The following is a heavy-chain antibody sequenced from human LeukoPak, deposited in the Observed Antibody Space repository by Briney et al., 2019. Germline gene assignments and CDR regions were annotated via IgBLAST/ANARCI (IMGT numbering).Heavy chain of an antibody. CDR1: GGSISGYY. CDR3: ARYLSSGLDY. J-gene: IGHJ4*02. CDR2: IYSSGST. D-gene: IGHD6-19*01. Sequence: SETLSLTCSVSGGSISGYYWSWIRQPPGKGLEWIGYIYSSGSTNYNPSLKSRVTFSVDTSKNQFSLKLSSVTAADTAVYYCARYLSSGLDYWGQGTLVTVSS. V-gene: IGHV4-59*01.